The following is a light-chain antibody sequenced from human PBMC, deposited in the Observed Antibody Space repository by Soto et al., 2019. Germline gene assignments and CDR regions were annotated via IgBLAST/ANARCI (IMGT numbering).Light chain of an antibody. V-gene: IGLV2-14*01. J-gene: IGLJ2*01. CDR2: DVS. CDR3: SSYTSSSTVV. CDR1: SSDAGGYNY. Sequence: QSALTQPASVSGSPGQSITISCTGTSSDAGGYNYVSWYQQHPGKAPKLMIYDVSNRPSELSNRFSGSKSGNTASLTISGLQAEDEADYYCSSYTSSSTVVFGGGTKVTVL.